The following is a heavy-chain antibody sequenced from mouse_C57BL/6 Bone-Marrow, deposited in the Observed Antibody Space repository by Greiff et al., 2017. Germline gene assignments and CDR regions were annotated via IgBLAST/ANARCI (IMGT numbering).Heavy chain of an antibody. CDR2: IYPGSGST. Sequence: QVQLQQPGAELVKPGASVKMSCKASGYSFTSYWITWVKQRPGQGLEWIGDIYPGSGSTNYNEKFKSKATLTVDTSSSTAYMQLSSLTSEDSAVYYCARGSYDYDVDYWGQGTTLTVSS. V-gene: IGHV1-55*01. D-gene: IGHD2-4*01. CDR3: ARGSYDYDVDY. CDR1: GYSFTSYW. J-gene: IGHJ2*01.